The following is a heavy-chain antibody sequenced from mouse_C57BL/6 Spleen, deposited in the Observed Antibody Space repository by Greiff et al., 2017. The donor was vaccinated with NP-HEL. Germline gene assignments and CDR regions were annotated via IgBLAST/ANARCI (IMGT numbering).Heavy chain of an antibody. D-gene: IGHD1-1*01. CDR1: GFTFSSYG. CDR3: ARRDFTTVVQRPFYFDY. V-gene: IGHV5-6*02. J-gene: IGHJ2*01. CDR2: ISSGGSYT. Sequence: EVMLVESGGDLVKPGGSLKLSCAASGFTFSSYGMSWVRQTPDKRLEWVATISSGGSYTYYPDSVKGRFTISRDNAKNTLYLQMSSLKSEDTAMYYCARRDFTTVVQRPFYFDYWGQGTTLTVSS.